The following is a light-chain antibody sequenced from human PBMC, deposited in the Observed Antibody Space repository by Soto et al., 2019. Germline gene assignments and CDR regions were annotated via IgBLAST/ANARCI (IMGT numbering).Light chain of an antibody. V-gene: IGLV2-14*01. CDR2: HVS. J-gene: IGLJ1*01. CDR1: SSDIGGYNY. CDR3: SSYTSSTTYV. Sequence: QSALTQPASVSGSPGQSITISCTGSSSDIGGYNYVSWYQQHPDKAPKLMIYHVSNRPSGISSRFSGSKSGNTASLTISGLQAEDEADYYCSSYTSSTTYVFGTGNKVTVL.